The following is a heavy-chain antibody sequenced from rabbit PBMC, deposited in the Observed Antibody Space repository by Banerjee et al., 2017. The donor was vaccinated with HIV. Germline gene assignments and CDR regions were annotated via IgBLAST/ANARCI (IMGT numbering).Heavy chain of an antibody. J-gene: IGHJ6*01. CDR2: IDPVFGST. CDR3: VRDLRYTYGYAGYAYATYGMDL. CDR1: GFTISSSYW. D-gene: IGHD6-1*01. V-gene: IGHV1S45*01. Sequence: QEQLVESGGGLVQPEGSLTLTCTASGFTISSSYWICWVRQAPGKGLEWIGYIDPVFGSTYYASWVNGRFTISSHNAQNTLYLQLNSLTAADTATYFCVRDLRYTYGYAGYAYATYGMDLWGPGTLVTVS.